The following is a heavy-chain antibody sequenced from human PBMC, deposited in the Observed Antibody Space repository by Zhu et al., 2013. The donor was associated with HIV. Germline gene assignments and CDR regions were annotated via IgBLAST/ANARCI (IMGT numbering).Heavy chain of an antibody. V-gene: IGHV1-46*01. CDR1: GHSFISYH. Sequence: QVQLVQSGAEVKKPGASVKVSCKTSGHSFISYHIHWVRQAPGQGLEWMGEINPTGDGTSFAQKFQDRVSLTRDTSTSTVYMELRRLTSEDTAVYYCAKDGGATKYAPDYWGQGTLVTVSS. J-gene: IGHJ4*02. D-gene: IGHD2-2*01. CDR3: AKDGGATKYAPDY. CDR2: INPTGDGT.